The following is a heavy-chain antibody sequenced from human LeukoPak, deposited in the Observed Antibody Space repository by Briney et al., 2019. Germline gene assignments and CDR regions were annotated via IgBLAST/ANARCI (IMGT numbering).Heavy chain of an antibody. Sequence: PSETLSLTCTVSGGSISSSSDYWGWIRQPPGTGLEWIGSIYYSVSTYYNPSLKSRVTISVDTSKNQFSLKLISVTAADTAVYYCARHFLDIVSRPPWFDPWGQGTLVTVSS. CDR3: ARHFLDIVSRPPWFDP. D-gene: IGHD2-2*03. J-gene: IGHJ5*02. CDR1: GGSISSSSDY. CDR2: IYYSVST. V-gene: IGHV4-39*01.